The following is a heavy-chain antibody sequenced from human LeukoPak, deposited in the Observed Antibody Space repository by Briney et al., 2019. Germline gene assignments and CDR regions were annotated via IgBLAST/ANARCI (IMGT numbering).Heavy chain of an antibody. Sequence: GASVRVSCKASGYTFTAYYIHWVRQAPGQGLEWMGWIKPNSGGTNYAQKFQGRVTITRDTSISTAYMELSRLRYDETAVYYCARPSGGSLRDAFDVWGEGTMVSVSS. J-gene: IGHJ3*01. D-gene: IGHD1-26*01. CDR2: IKPNSGGT. V-gene: IGHV1-2*02. CDR3: ARPSGGSLRDAFDV. CDR1: GYTFTAYY.